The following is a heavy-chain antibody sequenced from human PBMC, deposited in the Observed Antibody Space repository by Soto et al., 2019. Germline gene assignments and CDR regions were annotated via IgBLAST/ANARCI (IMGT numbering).Heavy chain of an antibody. CDR3: EKYSSGIPRDTKDF. Sequence: GGSLRLSCAASGFTFSSYAMSWVRQAPGKGLEWVSAISGSGDSTYYADSVKGRFTISRNNSKTTLYLQMNSLRADDTDLYYCEKYSSGIPRDTKDFCGQGTLVTVSS. D-gene: IGHD2-2*01. V-gene: IGHV3-23*01. J-gene: IGHJ4*02. CDR1: GFTFSSYA. CDR2: ISGSGDST.